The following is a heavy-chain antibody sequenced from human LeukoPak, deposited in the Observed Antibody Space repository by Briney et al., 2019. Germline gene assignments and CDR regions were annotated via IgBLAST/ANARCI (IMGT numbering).Heavy chain of an antibody. V-gene: IGHV3-30-3*01. CDR1: GFTFSSYA. CDR2: ISYDGSNK. J-gene: IGHJ6*02. CDR3: ARGHYYGMDV. Sequence: PGGPLRLSCAASGFTFSSYAMHWVRQAPGKGLEWVAVISYDGSNKYYADSVKGRSTTSRDNAKNTLYLQMNSLRAEDTAVYYCARGHYYGMDVWGQGTTVTVSS.